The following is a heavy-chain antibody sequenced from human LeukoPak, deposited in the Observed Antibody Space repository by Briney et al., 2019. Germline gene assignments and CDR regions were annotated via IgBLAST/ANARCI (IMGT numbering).Heavy chain of an antibody. CDR1: GYTFTSYA. J-gene: IGHJ3*02. CDR2: INTNTGNP. D-gene: IGHD5-24*01. Sequence: ASVKVSCKASGYTFTSYAMNWVRQAPGQGLEWMGWINTNTGNPTYAQGFTGRFVFSLDTSVSTAYLQISSLKAEDTAVYYCARADLEMATMASAFDIWGQGTMVTVSS. CDR3: ARADLEMATMASAFDI. V-gene: IGHV7-4-1*02.